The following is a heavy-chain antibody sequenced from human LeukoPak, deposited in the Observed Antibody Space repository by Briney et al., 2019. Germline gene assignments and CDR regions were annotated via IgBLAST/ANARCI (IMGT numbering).Heavy chain of an antibody. Sequence: PSETLSLTCAVYGGSFSGYYWSWIRQPPGKGLEWIGEINHSGRTNYNPSLKSRVTISVETSKNQFSLKLSAVTAADTAVYYCARGPRGYSYGPRYCSGGSCYSGGWFDPWGQGTLVTVSS. V-gene: IGHV4-34*01. J-gene: IGHJ5*02. CDR1: GGSFSGYY. D-gene: IGHD2-15*01. CDR2: INHSGRT. CDR3: ARGPRGYSYGPRYCSGGSCYSGGWFDP.